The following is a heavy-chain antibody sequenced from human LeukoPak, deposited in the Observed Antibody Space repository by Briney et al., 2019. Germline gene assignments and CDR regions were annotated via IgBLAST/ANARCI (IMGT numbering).Heavy chain of an antibody. CDR2: IIPILGIA. Sequence: ASVKVSCKASGGTFSSYTISWVRQAPGQGLEWMGRIIPILGIANYAHKFKGRVMITADKSTSTAYMELSSLRSEDTAVYYCARGRLSQAYCGGDCYSGEYWYFDLWGRGTLVTVSS. V-gene: IGHV1-69*02. CDR3: ARGRLSQAYCGGDCYSGEYWYFDL. J-gene: IGHJ2*01. D-gene: IGHD2-21*01. CDR1: GGTFSSYT.